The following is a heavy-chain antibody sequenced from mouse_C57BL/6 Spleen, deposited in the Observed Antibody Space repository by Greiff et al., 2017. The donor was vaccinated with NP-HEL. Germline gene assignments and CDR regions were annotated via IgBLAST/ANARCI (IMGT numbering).Heavy chain of an antibody. CDR3: AGRQLRLRENAMDY. D-gene: IGHD3-2*02. V-gene: IGHV5-4*03. Sequence: DVMLVESGGGLVKPGGSLKLSCAASGFTFSSYAMSWVRQTPEKRLEWVATISDGGSYTYYPDNVKGRFTISRDNAKNNLYLQMSHLKSEDTAMYYCAGRQLRLRENAMDYWGQGTSVTVSS. J-gene: IGHJ4*01. CDR1: GFTFSSYA. CDR2: ISDGGSYT.